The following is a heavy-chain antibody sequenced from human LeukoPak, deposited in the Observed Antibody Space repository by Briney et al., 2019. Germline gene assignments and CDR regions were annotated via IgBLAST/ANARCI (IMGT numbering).Heavy chain of an antibody. CDR2: IGTSSTTI. CDR3: ARDAGQKKTYYYYYGMDV. V-gene: IGHV3-48*04. D-gene: IGHD6-13*01. CDR1: GFTFSSYT. Sequence: PGGSLRLSCAASGFTFSSYTMNWVRQPPGKGLEWVSNIGTSSTTIYYADSVKGRFTISRDNAKNSLYLQMNSLRAEDTAVYYCARDAGQKKTYYYYYGMDVWGQGTTVTVSS. J-gene: IGHJ6*02.